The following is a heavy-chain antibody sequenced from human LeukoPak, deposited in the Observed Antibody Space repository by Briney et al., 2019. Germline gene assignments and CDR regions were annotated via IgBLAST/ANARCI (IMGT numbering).Heavy chain of an antibody. J-gene: IGHJ4*02. CDR2: INPNSGGT. V-gene: IGHV1-2*02. CDR3: ASAPGVYFDY. D-gene: IGHD2-8*01. Sequence: RASVKVSCTASGYTFTGYYMHWVRQAPGQGLEWMGWINPNSGGTNHAQKFQGRVTMTRDTSISTAYMELSRLRSDDTAVYYCASAPGVYFDYWGQGTLVTVSS. CDR1: GYTFTGYY.